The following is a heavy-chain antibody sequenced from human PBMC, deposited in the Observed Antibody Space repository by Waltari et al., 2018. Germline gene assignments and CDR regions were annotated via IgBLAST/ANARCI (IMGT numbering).Heavy chain of an antibody. CDR1: GYTFTGYY. Sequence: VQLVESGGGLVKPGGSLRLSCAASGYTFTGYYMHWVRQAPGQGLEWMGRINPNSGGKNYAKKFQGRATMTRDTSISTAYMELSRLGSDETAVYYCARVGLRRDAFDIWGQGTMVTVSS. V-gene: IGHV1-2*06. D-gene: IGHD5-12*01. CDR3: ARVGLRRDAFDI. CDR2: INPNSGGK. J-gene: IGHJ3*02.